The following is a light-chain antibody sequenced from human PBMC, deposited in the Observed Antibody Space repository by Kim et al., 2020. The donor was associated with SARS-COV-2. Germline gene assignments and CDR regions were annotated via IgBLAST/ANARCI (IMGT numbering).Light chain of an antibody. V-gene: IGLV2-14*03. CDR3: SSYTSSSTWV. CDR1: SSDVGGYNY. J-gene: IGLJ3*02. Sequence: GHSINISCTETSSDVGGYNYVSWYQQHPGKAPKRMIYDVSNRPSGVSNRFSGSKSGNTASLTISGLQAEDEADYYCSSYTSSSTWVFGGGTQLTVL. CDR2: DVS.